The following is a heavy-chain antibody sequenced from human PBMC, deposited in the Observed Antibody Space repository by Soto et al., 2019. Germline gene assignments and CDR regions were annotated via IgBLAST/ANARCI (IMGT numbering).Heavy chain of an antibody. D-gene: IGHD2-15*01. Sequence: SETLSLTCTVSGGSISSYYWSWIRQPPGKGLEWIGYIYYSGSTNYNPSLKSRVTISVDTSKNQFSLKLSSVTAADTAVYYCASLPVYCSGGSCYFDYWGQGTLVTVSS. CDR1: GGSISSYY. V-gene: IGHV4-59*08. CDR2: IYYSGST. CDR3: ASLPVYCSGGSCYFDY. J-gene: IGHJ4*02.